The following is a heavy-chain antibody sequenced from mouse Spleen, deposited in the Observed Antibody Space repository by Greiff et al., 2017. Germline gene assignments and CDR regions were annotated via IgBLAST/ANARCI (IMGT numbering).Heavy chain of an antibody. Sequence: QVQLQQPGAELVKPGASVKLSCKASGYTFTSYWMHWVKQRPGQGLEWIGMIHPNSGSTNYNEKFKSKATLTVDKSSSTAYMQLSSLTSEDSAVYYCARKIFYDGYYFDYWGQGTTLTVSS. CDR1: GYTFTSYW. CDR3: ARKIFYDGYYFDY. D-gene: IGHD2-3*01. CDR2: IHPNSGST. J-gene: IGHJ2*01. V-gene: IGHV1-64*01.